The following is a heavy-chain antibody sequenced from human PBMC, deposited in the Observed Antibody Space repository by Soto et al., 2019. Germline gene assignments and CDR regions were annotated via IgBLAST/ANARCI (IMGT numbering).Heavy chain of an antibody. J-gene: IGHJ4*02. Sequence: QVQLVESGGGVVQPGRSLRLSCAASGFTFSSHAMHWVRQAPGKGLEWVAVISYDGSNKYYSGSVKGRFTISRDNSKNTQYLQMNSLRPEDTAMYYWARENLDIVVKMVPYFDVWGQGTLVSVSS. CDR1: GFTFSSHA. CDR3: ARENLDIVVKMVPYFDV. V-gene: IGHV3-30*03. D-gene: IGHD5-12*01. CDR2: ISYDGSNK.